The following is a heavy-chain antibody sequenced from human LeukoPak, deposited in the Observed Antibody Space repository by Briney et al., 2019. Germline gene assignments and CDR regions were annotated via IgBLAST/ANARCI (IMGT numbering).Heavy chain of an antibody. CDR2: IRSKAYGGTT. D-gene: IGHD3-16*01. V-gene: IGHV3-49*04. Sequence: GGSLRLSCTASGFTFGDYAMSWVRQAPGKGLEWVGFIRSKAYGGTTEYAASVKGRFTISRDDSKSIAYLQMNSLETEDTAVYYCTTSPLYDYVWGSLYWGQGTLVTVSS. CDR1: GFTFGDYA. CDR3: TTSPLYDYVWGSLY. J-gene: IGHJ4*02.